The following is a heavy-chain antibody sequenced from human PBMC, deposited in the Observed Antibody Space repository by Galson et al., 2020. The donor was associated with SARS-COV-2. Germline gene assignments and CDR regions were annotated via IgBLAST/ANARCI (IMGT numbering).Heavy chain of an antibody. Sequence: GGSLRLSCATSGFSFSSYRMNWVRQAPGKGLEWVSFIGSGGRTIYYADSVKGRFTVPRDNTKNSLYLQMNSLRAEDTAVYYCARDPALSSNYYYYYYMDVWGKGTAVTVSS. D-gene: IGHD4-4*01. CDR2: IGSGGRTI. V-gene: IGHV3-48*04. CDR3: ARDPALSSNYYYYYYMDV. J-gene: IGHJ6*03. CDR1: GFSFSSYR.